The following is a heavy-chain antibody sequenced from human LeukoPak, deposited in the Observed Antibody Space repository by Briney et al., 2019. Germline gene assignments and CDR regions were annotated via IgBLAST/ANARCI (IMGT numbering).Heavy chain of an antibody. D-gene: IGHD1-26*01. CDR1: GGSISSYY. Sequence: PSETLSLTCTVSGGSISSYYWSWIRQPPGKGLEWIGYIYTSGSTNYNPSLKSRVTISVDTSKNQFSLKLSSLTAADTAVYYCARQGVGATFFDYWGQGTLVTVSS. V-gene: IGHV4-4*09. CDR3: ARQGVGATFFDY. CDR2: IYTSGST. J-gene: IGHJ4*02.